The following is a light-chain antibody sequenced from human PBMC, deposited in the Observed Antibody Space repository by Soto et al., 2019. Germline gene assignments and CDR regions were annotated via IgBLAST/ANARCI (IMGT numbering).Light chain of an antibody. J-gene: IGKJ3*01. Sequence: DILLTQSPSTLSASLGGRVTLTCRTSQTINNWLAWYQQKPGKAPKLLIHKTSILESGVPSRFSGNGSGTEFTLTISRLQPDDVATYYCQQYKTTFGPGTKVDIE. CDR2: KTS. CDR3: QQYKTT. V-gene: IGKV1-5*03. CDR1: QTINNW.